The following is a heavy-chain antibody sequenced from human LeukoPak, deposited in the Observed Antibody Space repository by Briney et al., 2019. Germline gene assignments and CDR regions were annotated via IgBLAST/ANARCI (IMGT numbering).Heavy chain of an antibody. CDR2: INHSGST. CDR3: ARGFSGGVRLASHYYYYMDV. D-gene: IGHD6-19*01. V-gene: IGHV4-34*01. J-gene: IGHJ6*03. Sequence: SETLSLTCAVYGGSFSGYYWSWIRQPPGKGLEWIGEINHSGSTNYNPSLKSRVTISVDTSKNQFSLKLSSVTAADTAVYYCARGFSGGVRLASHYYYYMDVWGKGTTVTVSS. CDR1: GGSFSGYY.